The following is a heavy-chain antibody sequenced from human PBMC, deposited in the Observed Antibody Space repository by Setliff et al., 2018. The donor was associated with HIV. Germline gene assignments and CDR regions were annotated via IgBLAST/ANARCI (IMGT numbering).Heavy chain of an antibody. D-gene: IGHD2-8*02. J-gene: IGHJ6*03. CDR3: ARVSSTYWYSIFRNYYYHMDV. V-gene: IGHV4-39*07. CDR1: GDSVSSRSYY. CDR2: IYHTGSS. Sequence: PSETLSLTCTVSGDSVSSRSYYWSWIRQPPGKGLEWIGNIYHTGSSYYNPSLNDRATISLDTSKNQFSLKLNSVTAADTAVYYCARVSSTYWYSIFRNYYYHMDVWGKGTTVTVSS.